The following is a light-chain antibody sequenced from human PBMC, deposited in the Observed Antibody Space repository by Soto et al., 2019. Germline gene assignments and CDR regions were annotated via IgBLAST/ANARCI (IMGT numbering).Light chain of an antibody. Sequence: IVLTQSPATLSLSPGERVTLSCRASQSVSNSLAWYQQKPGQPPRLLIYDVSNRATGIPARFSGSGSGTDFTLTITSLEPEDFAVYVCHQRYNWPRFTFGQGTQLEIK. CDR1: QSVSNS. CDR3: HQRYNWPRFT. J-gene: IGKJ5*01. CDR2: DVS. V-gene: IGKV3-11*01.